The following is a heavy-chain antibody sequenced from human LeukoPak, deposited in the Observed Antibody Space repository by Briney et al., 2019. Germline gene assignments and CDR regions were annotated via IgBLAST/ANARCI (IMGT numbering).Heavy chain of an antibody. CDR1: GFTFSSYG. CDR2: ISGSGGST. Sequence: PGGSLRLSCAASGFTFSSYGMHWVRQAPGKGLEWVSAISGSGGSTYYADSVKGRFTISRDNSKNTLYLQMNSLRAEDTAVYYCAKDYDFWSGYYGAYYFDYWGQGTLVTVSS. V-gene: IGHV3-23*01. D-gene: IGHD3-3*01. CDR3: AKDYDFWSGYYGAYYFDY. J-gene: IGHJ4*02.